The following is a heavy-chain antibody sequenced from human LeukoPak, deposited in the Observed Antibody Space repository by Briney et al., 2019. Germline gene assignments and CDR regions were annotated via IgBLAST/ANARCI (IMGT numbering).Heavy chain of an antibody. CDR2: ITRSSSAK. Sequence: GGSLRLSCEASGFTFSNYPMSWVRQAPGRGLEWVSYITRSSSAKFYADSVKGRFTISRDNAENLLYLQMNSLRAEDAAVYYCTRDQEGSDYWGQGTLVTVSS. CDR3: TRDQEGSDY. V-gene: IGHV3-48*01. CDR1: GFTFSNYP. J-gene: IGHJ4*02.